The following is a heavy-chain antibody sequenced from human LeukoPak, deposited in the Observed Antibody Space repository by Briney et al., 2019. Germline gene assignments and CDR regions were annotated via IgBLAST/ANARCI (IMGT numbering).Heavy chain of an antibody. CDR2: IYPGDSDT. CDR1: GYSFTSYW. Sequence: GESLRISCKGSGYSFTSYWIGWVRQMPGKGLEWMGIIYPGDSDTRYSPSFQGQVTISADKSISTAYLQWSSLQASDTAMYYCARLSYDFWSGYPNWFDPWGQGTLVTVSS. D-gene: IGHD3-3*01. V-gene: IGHV5-51*01. J-gene: IGHJ5*02. CDR3: ARLSYDFWSGYPNWFDP.